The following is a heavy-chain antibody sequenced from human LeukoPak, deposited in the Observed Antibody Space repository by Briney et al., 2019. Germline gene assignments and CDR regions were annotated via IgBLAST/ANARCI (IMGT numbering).Heavy chain of an antibody. CDR3: VRDSGYDRYYFDL. CDR2: VSIDGSQE. J-gene: IGHJ4*02. CDR1: RFPFSWYA. V-gene: IGHV3-30-3*01. Sequence: GGSLRLSCSASRFPFSWYAMHWVRQAPGKGPEWVAFVSIDGSQEYYADSVKGRFTISRDNSKDTLDLQMTSLRGDDTAVYYCVRDSGYDRYYFDLWGQGTLVIVSS. D-gene: IGHD5-12*01.